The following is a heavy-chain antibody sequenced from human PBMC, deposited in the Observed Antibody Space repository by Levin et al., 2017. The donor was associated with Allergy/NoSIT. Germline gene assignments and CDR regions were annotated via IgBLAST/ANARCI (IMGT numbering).Heavy chain of an antibody. Sequence: AASVKVSCKASGYTFTGYYMHWVRQAPGQGLEWMGRINPNSGGTNYAQKFQGRVTMTRDTSISTAYMELSRLRSDDTAVYYCARDGLRELLLDDYYYYGMDVWGQGTTVTVSS. CDR3: ARDGLRELLLDDYYYYGMDV. V-gene: IGHV1-2*06. CDR1: GYTFTGYY. D-gene: IGHD1-26*01. J-gene: IGHJ6*02. CDR2: INPNSGGT.